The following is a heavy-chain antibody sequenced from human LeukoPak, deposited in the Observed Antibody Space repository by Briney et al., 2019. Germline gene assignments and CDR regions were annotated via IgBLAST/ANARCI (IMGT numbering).Heavy chain of an antibody. D-gene: IGHD6-19*01. J-gene: IGHJ4*02. CDR3: AKDEASRIAVAGFFDY. CDR2: IRYDGSNK. V-gene: IGHV3-30*02. CDR1: GFTFSSYG. Sequence: PGGSLRLSCAASGFTFSSYGMHWVRQAPGQGLEWVAFIRYDGSNKYYADSVKGRFTISRDNSKTTLYLQMNSLRAEDTAVYYCAKDEASRIAVAGFFDYWGQGTLVTVSS.